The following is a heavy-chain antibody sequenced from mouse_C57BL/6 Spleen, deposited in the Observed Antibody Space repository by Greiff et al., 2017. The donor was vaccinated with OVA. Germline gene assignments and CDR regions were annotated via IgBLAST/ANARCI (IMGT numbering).Heavy chain of an antibody. D-gene: IGHD4-1*02. CDR1: GYSITSGYD. V-gene: IGHV3-1*01. CDR2: ISYSGST. J-gene: IGHJ3*01. CDR3: ARRSTGTGFAY. Sequence: EVKLQESGPGMVKPSQSLSLTCTVTGYSITSGYDWHWIRHFPGNKLEWMGYISYSGSTNYNPSLKSRISITHDTSKNHFFLKLNSVTTEDTATYYCARRSTGTGFAYWGQGTLVTVSA.